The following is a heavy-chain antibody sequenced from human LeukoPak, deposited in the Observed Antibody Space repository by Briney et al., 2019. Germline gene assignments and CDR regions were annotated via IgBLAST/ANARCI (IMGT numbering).Heavy chain of an antibody. CDR1: GDSNSSNSVA. CDR2: TYYRSGWYS. V-gene: IGHV6-1*01. Sequence: SQTLSLTCAISGDSNSSNSVAWNWIRQSPSRGLEWLGRTYYRSGWYSDYAVSVKGRINFNPDTSKNQFSLQLISVTPEDTAVYYCARDARAGYSLPLDYWGQGTLVTVSS. D-gene: IGHD2-15*01. J-gene: IGHJ4*02. CDR3: ARDARAGYSLPLDY.